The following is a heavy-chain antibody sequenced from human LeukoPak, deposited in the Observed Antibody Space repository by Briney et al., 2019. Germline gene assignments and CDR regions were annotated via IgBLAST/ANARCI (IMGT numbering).Heavy chain of an antibody. J-gene: IGHJ6*02. Sequence: SETLSLTCTVSGGSISSYYWSWIRQPPGKGLEWIGYIYYTGTTNYNPSLRSRLTISVDTSRNQFSLRLSSVTAADTAVYYCAREDPQTTVPEGMDVWGHGTTVIVSS. CDR2: IYYTGTT. V-gene: IGHV4-59*01. CDR3: AREDPQTTVPEGMDV. D-gene: IGHD4-17*01. CDR1: GGSISSYY.